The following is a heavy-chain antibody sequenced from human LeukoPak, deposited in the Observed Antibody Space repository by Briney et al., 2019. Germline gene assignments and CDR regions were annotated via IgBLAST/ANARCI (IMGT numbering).Heavy chain of an antibody. D-gene: IGHD5-24*01. V-gene: IGHV1-69*13. CDR1: GGTFSSYA. CDR2: IIPIFGTA. CDR3: ARLQYQRGYMDV. Sequence: SVKVSCKASGGTFSSYAISWVRQAPGQGVEWMGGIIPIFGTASYAQKFQGRVTIIADGSTSTAYMELSSLISEDTAVYYCARLQYQRGYMDVWGKGTTVTVSS. J-gene: IGHJ6*03.